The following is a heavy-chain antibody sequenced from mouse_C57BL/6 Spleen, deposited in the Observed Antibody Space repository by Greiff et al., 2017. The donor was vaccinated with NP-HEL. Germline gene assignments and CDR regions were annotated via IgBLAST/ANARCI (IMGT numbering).Heavy chain of an antibody. CDR1: GYTFTDYY. Sequence: EVQLQQSGPELVKPGASVKISCKASGYTFTDYYMNWVKQSHGKSLEWIGDINPNNGGTSYNQKFKGKATLTVDKSSSKAYMAPRSLTSEDSAVYYWVRRGSYGSSRYYAMDDWGKGTSVTVSS. V-gene: IGHV1-26*01. CDR2: INPNNGGT. D-gene: IGHD1-1*01. J-gene: IGHJ4*01. CDR3: VRRGSYGSSRYYAMDD.